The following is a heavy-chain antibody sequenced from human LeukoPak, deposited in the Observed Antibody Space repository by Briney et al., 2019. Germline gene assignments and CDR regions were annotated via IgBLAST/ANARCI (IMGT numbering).Heavy chain of an antibody. D-gene: IGHD2/OR15-2a*01. Sequence: GESLKIFCQGSGHTFTNSWIAWVRRKPGKGLEWMGVIYPGDSDTRYSPSFQGQVTISADKSISTAYLQWSCLKASDTAMYYCARQAWVPTSPSAAFDIWGQGTMVTVSS. CDR1: GHTFTNSW. J-gene: IGHJ3*02. CDR2: IYPGDSDT. V-gene: IGHV5-51*01. CDR3: ARQAWVPTSPSAAFDI.